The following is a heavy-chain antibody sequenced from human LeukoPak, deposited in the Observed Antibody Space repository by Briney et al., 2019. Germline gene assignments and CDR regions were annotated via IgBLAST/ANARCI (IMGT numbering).Heavy chain of an antibody. Sequence: GEALKISWKGSGYRFTNYRIGLVRPRPGKGVGRMGIIYPADSDTRYRPTFRGQVTISVDKSINTAYLQWSSLKASDTAMYYCTRLISRGSDYNYVDDWGQGTLITVSS. D-gene: IGHD4-17*01. V-gene: IGHV5-51*01. CDR3: TRLISRGSDYNYVDD. CDR1: GYRFTNYR. J-gene: IGHJ4*02. CDR2: IYPADSDT.